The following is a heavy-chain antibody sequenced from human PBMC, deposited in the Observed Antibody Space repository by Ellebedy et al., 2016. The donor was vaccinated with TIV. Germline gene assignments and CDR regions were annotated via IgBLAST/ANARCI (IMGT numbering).Heavy chain of an antibody. CDR2: IIPIFGTA. Sequence: AASVKVSCKASGGSFSSNAISWVRQAPGQGLEWMGGIIPIFGTANYARKFQGRVSITADDSTSTAYMELSSLRSEDTAVYYCARVSAYDSSGYFSDYWGQGTLVTVSS. J-gene: IGHJ4*02. CDR1: GGSFSSNA. D-gene: IGHD3-22*01. V-gene: IGHV1-69*13. CDR3: ARVSAYDSSGYFSDY.